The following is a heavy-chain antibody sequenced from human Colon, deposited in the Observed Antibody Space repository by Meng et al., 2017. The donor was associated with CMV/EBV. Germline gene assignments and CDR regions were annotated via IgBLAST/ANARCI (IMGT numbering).Heavy chain of an antibody. CDR3: AKDGLKDSSGYYPTPFDY. V-gene: IGHV3-23*01. D-gene: IGHD3-22*01. CDR2: IRGPGGGT. CDR1: TCSNDA. Sequence: TCSNDAMNWVGQAPGKGLEWVSVIRGPGGGTYYAGSVKGRFTISRDNSKNTLFLQMNSLIAEDTAVYYCAKDGLKDSSGYYPTPFDYWGQGTLVTVSS. J-gene: IGHJ4*02.